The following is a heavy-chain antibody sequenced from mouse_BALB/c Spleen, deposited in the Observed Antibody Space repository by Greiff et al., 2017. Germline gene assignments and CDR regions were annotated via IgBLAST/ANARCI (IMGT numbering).Heavy chain of an antibody. V-gene: IGHV2-2*02. CDR2: IWSGGST. D-gene: IGHD2-12*01. Sequence: VQLKESGPGLVQPSQSLSITCTVSGFSLTSYGVHWVRQSPGTGLEWLGVIWSGGSTDYNAAFISRLSISKDNSKSQVFFKMNSLKANDTAIYYCARGGYLYDIDYWGQGTTLTVSS. CDR1: GFSLTSYG. J-gene: IGHJ2*01. CDR3: ARGGYLYDIDY.